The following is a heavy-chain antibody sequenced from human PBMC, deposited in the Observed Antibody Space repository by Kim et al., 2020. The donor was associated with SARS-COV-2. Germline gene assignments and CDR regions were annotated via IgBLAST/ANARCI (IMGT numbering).Heavy chain of an antibody. D-gene: IGHD3-9*01. Sequence: GGSLRLSCAASGFTFSNAWMSWVRQAPGKGLEWVGRIKSKTDGGTTDYAAPVKGRFTISRDDSKNTLYLQMNSLKTEDTAVYYCTPEGRYFDWLFQEDAFDIWGQGTMVTVSS. CDR1: GFTFSNAW. V-gene: IGHV3-15*01. CDR3: TPEGRYFDWLFQEDAFDI. CDR2: IKSKTDGGTT. J-gene: IGHJ3*02.